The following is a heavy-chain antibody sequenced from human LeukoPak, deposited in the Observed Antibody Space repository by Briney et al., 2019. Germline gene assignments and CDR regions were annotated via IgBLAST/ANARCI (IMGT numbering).Heavy chain of an antibody. CDR3: ARGVTTVEIDY. J-gene: IGHJ4*02. CDR1: GFTFSSYA. CDR2: ISYDGSNK. D-gene: IGHD4-23*01. V-gene: IGHV3-30-3*01. Sequence: GGSLRLFCAASGFTFSSYAMHWVRQAPGKGLEWVAVISYDGSNKYYADSVKGRFTISRDNSKNTLYLQMNSLRAEDTAVYYCARGVTTVEIDYWGQGTLVTVSS.